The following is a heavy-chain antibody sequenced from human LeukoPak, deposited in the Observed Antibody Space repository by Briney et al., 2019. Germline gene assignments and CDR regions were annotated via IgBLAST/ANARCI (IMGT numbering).Heavy chain of an antibody. Sequence: PGRSLRLSCAASGFTFSSYAMHWVRRAPGKGLEWVAVISYDGSNKYYADSVKGRFTISRDNSKNTLYLQMNSLRAEDTAVYYCARGAYDSSGPPRDAFDIWGQGTMVTVSS. V-gene: IGHV3-30-3*01. J-gene: IGHJ3*02. CDR1: GFTFSSYA. D-gene: IGHD3-22*01. CDR3: ARGAYDSSGPPRDAFDI. CDR2: ISYDGSNK.